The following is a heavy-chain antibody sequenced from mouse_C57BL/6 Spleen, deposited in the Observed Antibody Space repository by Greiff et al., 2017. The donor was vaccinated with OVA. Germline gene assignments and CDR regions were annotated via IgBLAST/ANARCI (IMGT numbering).Heavy chain of an antibody. CDR3: ARDLHYGFDY. J-gene: IGHJ2*01. CDR2: IGAGGSYT. V-gene: IGHV5-4*01. CDR1: GFTFSSYA. D-gene: IGHD1-1*01. Sequence: EVQLVESGGGLVKPGGSLKLSCAASGFTFSSYAMSWVRQTPEKRLEWVATIGAGGSYTNYPDNVKGRSTISRDTANNNLYLQMSSLKSEDTALYCCARDLHYGFDYWGQGTTLTVSS.